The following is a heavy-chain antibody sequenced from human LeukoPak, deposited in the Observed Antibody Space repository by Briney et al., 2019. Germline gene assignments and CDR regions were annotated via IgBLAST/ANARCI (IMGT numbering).Heavy chain of an antibody. CDR2: IWYDGSNK. Sequence: GGSLRLSCAGSGFTFSSYGMHWVRQAPGKGLEWVAVIWYDGSNKYYADSVKGRFTISRDNSKNTLYLQMNSLRAEDTAVYYCARDREYDFWSGSTIDYWGQGTLVTVSS. J-gene: IGHJ4*02. CDR1: GFTFSSYG. CDR3: ARDREYDFWSGSTIDY. V-gene: IGHV3-33*01. D-gene: IGHD3-3*01.